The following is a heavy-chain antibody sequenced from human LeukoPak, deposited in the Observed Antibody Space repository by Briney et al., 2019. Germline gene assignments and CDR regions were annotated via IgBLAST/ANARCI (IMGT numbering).Heavy chain of an antibody. Sequence: SETLSLTCTVSGGSISGYYWSWIRQPPGKGLEWIGYIYYSGSTNYNPSLRSRLTISVDTSKNQFSLKLSSVTAADTAVYYCARHYVFAYGGSSFDYWGQGTLVTVSS. J-gene: IGHJ4*02. CDR2: IYYSGST. D-gene: IGHD3-16*01. V-gene: IGHV4-59*08. CDR1: GGSISGYY. CDR3: ARHYVFAYGGSSFDY.